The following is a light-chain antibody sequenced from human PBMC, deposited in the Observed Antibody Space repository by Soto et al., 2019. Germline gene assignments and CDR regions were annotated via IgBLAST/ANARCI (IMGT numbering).Light chain of an antibody. CDR2: AAS. CDR3: QQSYSTPPS. J-gene: IGKJ2*01. V-gene: IGKV1-39*01. CDR1: QSISSY. Sequence: DIPMTQSPSSLSASVGDRVTITCRASQSISSYLNWYQQKPGKAPKLLIYAASSLQSGVTSRFSGSGSGTDFTLTIRSLQPEDFATYYCQQSYSTPPSCGQGTKLEIK.